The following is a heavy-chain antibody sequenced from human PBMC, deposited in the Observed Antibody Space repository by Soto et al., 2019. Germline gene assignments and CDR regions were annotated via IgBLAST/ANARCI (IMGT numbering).Heavy chain of an antibody. J-gene: IGHJ6*02. CDR1: GCTFSSCA. CDR3: AKGRSYYYYSGVDV. V-gene: IGHV3-23*01. Sequence: GGSLRLSGAASGCTFSSCAMVSVRQDPGKGLEWVSDIIDSGGSTYYADSVKGRFTISRDNSKSTLYLQMNSLRAEDTALYYCAKGRSYYYYSGVDVWGQGTTVTVSS. CDR2: IIDSGGST.